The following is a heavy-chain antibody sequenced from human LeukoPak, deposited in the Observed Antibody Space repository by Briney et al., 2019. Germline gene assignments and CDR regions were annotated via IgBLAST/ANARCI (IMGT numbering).Heavy chain of an antibody. CDR3: ARASAAGTTTPINY. D-gene: IGHD6-13*01. V-gene: IGHV1-46*01. CDR2: INPSAGST. Sequence: ASVKVSCQASGYIFTSYCIHWVRQAPGQGLEWMGVINPSAGSTSYPQKFRGRVTMTRDTSTGTVYMELSSLRSEDTAVYYCARASAAGTTTPINYWGQGTLVTVSS. J-gene: IGHJ4*02. CDR1: GYIFTSYC.